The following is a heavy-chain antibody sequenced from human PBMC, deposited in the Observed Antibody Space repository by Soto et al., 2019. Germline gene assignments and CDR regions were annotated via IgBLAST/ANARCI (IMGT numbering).Heavy chain of an antibody. J-gene: IGHJ5*02. CDR2: INPNSGGT. V-gene: IGHV1-2*04. CDR3: ARADIVVVPAALRGKWFDP. CDR1: GYTFTGYY. Sequence: QVQLVQSGAEVKKPGASVKVSCKASGYTFTGYYMHSVRQAPGQGLEWMGWINPNSGGTNYAQKFQGWVTTTRDTSVITAYMELSRLRSDDTAVYYCARADIVVVPAALRGKWFDPWGQGTLVTVSS. D-gene: IGHD2-2*01.